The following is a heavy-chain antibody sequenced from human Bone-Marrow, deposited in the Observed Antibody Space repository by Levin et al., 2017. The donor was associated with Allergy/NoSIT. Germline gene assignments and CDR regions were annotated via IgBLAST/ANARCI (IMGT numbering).Heavy chain of an antibody. CDR2: INPNSGGT. Sequence: GESLKISCKASGYTFTGYYMHWVRQAPGQGLEWMGRINPNSGGTNYAQKFQGRVTMTRDTSISTAYMELSRLRSDDTAVYYCARDFQSVEYSSSGGGIWGQGTMVTVSS. J-gene: IGHJ3*02. D-gene: IGHD6-6*01. CDR3: ARDFQSVEYSSSGGGI. CDR1: GYTFTGYY. V-gene: IGHV1-2*06.